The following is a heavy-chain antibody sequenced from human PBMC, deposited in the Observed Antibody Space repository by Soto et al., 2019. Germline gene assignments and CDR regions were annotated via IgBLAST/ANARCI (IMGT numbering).Heavy chain of an antibody. CDR1: GGTFSSYT. V-gene: IGHV1-69*02. Sequence: ASVKVSCKASGGTFSSYTISWVRQAPGQGLEWMGRIIPILGIANYAQKLQGRVTMTTDTSTSTAYMELRSLRSDDTAVYSCAIQDGGVVYWGQGTLVTVSS. D-gene: IGHD3-16*01. J-gene: IGHJ4*02. CDR3: AIQDGGVVY. CDR2: IIPILGIA.